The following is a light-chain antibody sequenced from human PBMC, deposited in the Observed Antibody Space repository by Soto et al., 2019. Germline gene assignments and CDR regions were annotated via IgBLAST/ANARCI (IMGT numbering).Light chain of an antibody. CDR1: QSVGNN. CDR2: EAS. V-gene: IGKV3-11*01. Sequence: EIVLTQSPATLSLSPGERATLSCRASQSVGNNLAWYQQKPGQAPGLLIYEASTRATGIPARFSGSGSGTDFTLTISSLEPEDFEVYYCQQHANWPLTFGAGTQVDIX. CDR3: QQHANWPLT. J-gene: IGKJ4*01.